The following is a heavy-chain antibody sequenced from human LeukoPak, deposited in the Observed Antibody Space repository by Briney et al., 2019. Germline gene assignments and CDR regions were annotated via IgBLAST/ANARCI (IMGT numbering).Heavy chain of an antibody. CDR2: IRYGGSDK. J-gene: IGHJ3*02. Sequence: GGSLRLSCAASGFSFSTYGMHWVRQAPGKGLEWVAFIRYGGSDKYHADSVKGRFTISRDNSNNMLYLQMNSLRPEDTALYYCAKRTRGYDTSDAFDIWGQGTMVTVSS. CDR1: GFSFSTYG. D-gene: IGHD3-3*01. V-gene: IGHV3-30*02. CDR3: AKRTRGYDTSDAFDI.